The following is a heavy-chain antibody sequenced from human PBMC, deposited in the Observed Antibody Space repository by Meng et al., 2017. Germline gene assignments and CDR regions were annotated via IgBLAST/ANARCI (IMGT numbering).Heavy chain of an antibody. Sequence: QVHLRPWGPGLFKPSVPLSLTCAVYGGSFSGYYWSWIRQPPGKGLEWIGEINHSGSTNYNPSLKSRVTISVDTSKNQFSLKLSSVTAADTAVYYCAGITMSRAGDYWGQGTLVTVSS. CDR2: INHSGST. CDR3: AGITMSRAGDY. V-gene: IGHV4-34*02. D-gene: IGHD3-22*01. CDR1: GGSFSGYY. J-gene: IGHJ4*02.